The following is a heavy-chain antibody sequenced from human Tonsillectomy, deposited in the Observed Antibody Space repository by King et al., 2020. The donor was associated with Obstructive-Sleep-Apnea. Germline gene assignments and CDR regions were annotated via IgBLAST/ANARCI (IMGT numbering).Heavy chain of an antibody. Sequence: VQLQESGPGLVKPSETLSLTCTVSGGSIINYYWSWIRQPPGKGLEWIGHIYYTGSTNYNPSLKSRVTVSVDTPKNQFSLKLSSVTAADTAVYYCAGNPSGSYSFDYWGQGTLVTVSS. CDR3: AGNPSGSYSFDY. CDR2: IYYTGST. CDR1: GGSIINYY. D-gene: IGHD3-10*01. V-gene: IGHV4-59*01. J-gene: IGHJ4*02.